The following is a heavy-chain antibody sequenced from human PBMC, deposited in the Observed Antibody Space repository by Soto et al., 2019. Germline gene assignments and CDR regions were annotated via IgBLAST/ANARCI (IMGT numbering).Heavy chain of an antibody. CDR2: ISYDGSNK. V-gene: IGHV3-30*18. CDR3: AKDRGGYSYGNDAFDI. Sequence: GGSLRLSCAASGFRFSNYGMHWVRQAPGKGLEWVAVISYDGSNKYYADSVKGRFTISRDSSKNTLYLLMNSLRPEDTAVYYCAKDRGGYSYGNDAFDIWGQGTMVTVSS. J-gene: IGHJ3*02. CDR1: GFRFSNYG. D-gene: IGHD5-18*01.